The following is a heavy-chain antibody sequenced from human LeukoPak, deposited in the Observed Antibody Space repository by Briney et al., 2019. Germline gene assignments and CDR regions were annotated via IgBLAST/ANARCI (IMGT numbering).Heavy chain of an antibody. J-gene: IGHJ4*02. CDR3: ARGLEMATNIGDY. D-gene: IGHD5-24*01. CDR2: IYHSGST. V-gene: IGHV4-38-2*02. Sequence: SSETLSLTCTVSGYSIRSGYDWGWIRQPPGKGLEWIGSIYHSGSTFYNPSLKSRLTISVDTSKNQFSLKLSSVTAADTAVYYCARGLEMATNIGDYWGQGTLVTVSS. CDR1: GYSIRSGYD.